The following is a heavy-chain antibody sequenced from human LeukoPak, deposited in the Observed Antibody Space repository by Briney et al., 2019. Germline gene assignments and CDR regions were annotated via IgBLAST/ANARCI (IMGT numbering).Heavy chain of an antibody. Sequence: SETLSLTCTVSGGSISSRNFYWGWIRQPPGKGLEWIGSIYYSGTTYHNPSLKSRVTVSVDTSKNQFSLKLSSVTAADTAVYYCARALNSYDILTGYSPREIDYWGQGTLVTVSS. V-gene: IGHV4-39*07. CDR3: ARALNSYDILTGYSPREIDY. CDR2: IYYSGTT. D-gene: IGHD3-9*01. J-gene: IGHJ4*02. CDR1: GGSISSRNFY.